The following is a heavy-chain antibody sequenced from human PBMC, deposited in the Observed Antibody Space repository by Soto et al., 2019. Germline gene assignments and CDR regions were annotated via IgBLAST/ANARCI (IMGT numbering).Heavy chain of an antibody. V-gene: IGHV3-30-3*01. J-gene: IGHJ5*02. CDR3: ARLSWFDP. Sequence: GGSLRLSCAASGFTFSSYAMHWVRQAPGKGLEWVAVISYDGSNKYYADSVKGRFTISRDNSKNTLYLQMNSLRAEDTAVYYCARLSWFDPWGQGILVTVSS. CDR2: ISYDGSNK. CDR1: GFTFSSYA.